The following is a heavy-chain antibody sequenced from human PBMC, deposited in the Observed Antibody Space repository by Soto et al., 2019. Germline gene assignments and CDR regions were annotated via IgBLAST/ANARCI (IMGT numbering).Heavy chain of an antibody. CDR3: AREHPGNNYDILTGYLEERDYYYYMDV. D-gene: IGHD3-9*01. J-gene: IGHJ6*03. V-gene: IGHV1-69*04. CDR1: GGTFSSYT. Sequence: ASVKVSCKASGGTFSSYTISWVRQAPGQGLEWMGRIIPILGIANYAQKFQGRVTITADKSTGTAYMELSSLRSEDTAVYYGAREHPGNNYDILTGYLEERDYYYYMDVWGKGTTVTVSS. CDR2: IIPILGIA.